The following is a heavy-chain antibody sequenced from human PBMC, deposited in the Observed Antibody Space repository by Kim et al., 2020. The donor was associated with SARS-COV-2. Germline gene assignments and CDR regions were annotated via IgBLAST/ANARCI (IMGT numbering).Heavy chain of an antibody. CDR3: ARVDSSGYYYGDDY. J-gene: IGHJ4*02. V-gene: IGHV1-18*01. D-gene: IGHD3-22*01. Sequence: AQKLPGRVTMTTDTSTSTAYMELRSLRSDDTAVYYCARVDSSGYYYGDDYWGQGTLVTVSS.